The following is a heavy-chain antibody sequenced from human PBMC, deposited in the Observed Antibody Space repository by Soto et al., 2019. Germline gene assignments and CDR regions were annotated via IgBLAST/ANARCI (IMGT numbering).Heavy chain of an antibody. CDR1: GFSLSTSGVG. J-gene: IGHJ3*02. V-gene: IGHV2-5*02. D-gene: IGHD2-15*01. CDR2: IYWDDDK. Sequence: SGPTLVKPTQTLTLTCTFSGFSLSTSGVGVGWIRQPPGKALEWLALIYWDDDKRYSPSLKSRLTITKDTSKNQVVLTMTNMDPVDTATYYCAHRKPPCSGGSCYSALEHDAFDIWGQGTMVTVSS. CDR3: AHRKPPCSGGSCYSALEHDAFDI.